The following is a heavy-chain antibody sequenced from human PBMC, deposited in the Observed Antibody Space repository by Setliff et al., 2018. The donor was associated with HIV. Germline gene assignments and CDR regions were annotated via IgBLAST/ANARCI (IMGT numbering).Heavy chain of an antibody. V-gene: IGHV4-38-2*01. CDR1: GYSISRGYY. D-gene: IGHD6-19*01. CDR3: ARGAGLGQEGEYFHH. CDR2: IYHSGST. Sequence: SETLSLTCGVSGYSISRGYYWGWMRQPPGKGLEWIGTIYHSGSTYYNPSLKSRVTISVDTSQNQFSLKLTSVTAADTAVYYCARGAGLGQEGEYFHHWGQGTLVTVSS. J-gene: IGHJ1*01.